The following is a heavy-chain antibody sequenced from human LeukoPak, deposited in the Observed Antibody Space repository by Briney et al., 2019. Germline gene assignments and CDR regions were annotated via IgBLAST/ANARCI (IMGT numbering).Heavy chain of an antibody. D-gene: IGHD3-10*01. CDR1: GFTFSSCW. CDR2: INSDGSST. J-gene: IGHJ4*02. CDR3: ARCLRNAPMVYDY. Sequence: PGGSLRLSCAASGFTFSSCWMPWVRQAPGMGLVWVSRINSDGSSTSYADSVKGRFTISRDNAKNTLYLQMNSLRAEDTAVYYCARCLRNAPMVYDYWGQGTLVTVSS. V-gene: IGHV3-74*01.